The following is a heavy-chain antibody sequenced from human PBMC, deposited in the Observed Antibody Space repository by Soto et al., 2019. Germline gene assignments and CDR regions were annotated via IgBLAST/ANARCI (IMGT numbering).Heavy chain of an antibody. V-gene: IGHV4-31*03. CDR1: GGSISSGGYY. D-gene: IGHD4-17*01. J-gene: IGHJ5*02. CDR3: ARDRLSVTTPHGWFDP. CDR2: IYYSGST. Sequence: PSETLSLTCTVSGGSISSGGYYWSWIRQHPGKGLEWIGYIYYSGSTYYNPSLKSRVTISVDTSKNQFSLKLSSVTAADTAVYYCARDRLSVTTPHGWFDPWGQGTLVTVSS.